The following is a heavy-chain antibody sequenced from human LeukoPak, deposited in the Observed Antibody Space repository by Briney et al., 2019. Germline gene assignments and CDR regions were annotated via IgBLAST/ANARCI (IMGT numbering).Heavy chain of an antibody. CDR1: GFTFDDYA. V-gene: IGHV3-9*01. CDR3: AKDIRTGYSSGWYDSGDAFDI. D-gene: IGHD6-19*01. CDR2: ISWNSGSI. Sequence: TGGSLRLSCAASGFTFDDYAMHWVRQAPGKGLEWVSGISWNSGSIGYADSVKGRFTISRDNAKNSLYLQMNSLRAEDTALCYCAKDIRTGYSSGWYDSGDAFDIWGQGTMVTVSS. J-gene: IGHJ3*02.